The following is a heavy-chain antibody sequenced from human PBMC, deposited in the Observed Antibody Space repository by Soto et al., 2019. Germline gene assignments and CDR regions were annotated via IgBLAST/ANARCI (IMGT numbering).Heavy chain of an antibody. CDR1: GGSFSGYY. CDR3: ARALVAGTSLSAFDI. V-gene: IGHV4-34*01. CDR2: INHSGST. J-gene: IGHJ3*02. D-gene: IGHD6-19*01. Sequence: QVQLQQWGAGLLKPSETLSLTCAVYGGSFSGYYWSWIRQPPGKGLEWIGEINHSGSTNYNPSLTSRVTISVDTSKNQFSLKLSSVTAADTAVYYCARALVAGTSLSAFDIWGQGTMVTVSS.